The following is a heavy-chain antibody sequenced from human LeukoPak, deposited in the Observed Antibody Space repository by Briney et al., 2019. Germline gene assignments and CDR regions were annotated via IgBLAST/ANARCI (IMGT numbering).Heavy chain of an antibody. CDR1: GFTFSSYA. J-gene: IGHJ4*02. D-gene: IGHD3-22*01. Sequence: PGGSLRLSCAASGFTFSSYAMSWVRQAPGKGLEWVSVISGSGGSTYYADSVKGRFTISRDNYKNTLYLQMNSLRAEDTAVYYCAKRFMVVVTQDDYVDYWGQGTLVTVSS. V-gene: IGHV3-23*01. CDR2: ISGSGGST. CDR3: AKRFMVVVTQDDYVDY.